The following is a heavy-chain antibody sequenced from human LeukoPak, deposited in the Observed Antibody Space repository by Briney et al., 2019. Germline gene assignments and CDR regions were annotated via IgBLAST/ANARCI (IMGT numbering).Heavy chain of an antibody. V-gene: IGHV3-30*02. CDR2: IRYDGSNK. J-gene: IGHJ1*01. CDR3: AKFRGGGRPTYYDFWSGYLDFQH. D-gene: IGHD3-3*01. CDR1: GFTFSSYG. Sequence: GGSLRLSCAASGFTFSSYGMHWVRQAPGKGLEWVAFIRYDGSNKYYADSVKGRFTISRDNSKNTLYLQMNSLRAEDTAVYYCAKFRGGGRPTYYDFWSGYLDFQHWGQGTLVTVSS.